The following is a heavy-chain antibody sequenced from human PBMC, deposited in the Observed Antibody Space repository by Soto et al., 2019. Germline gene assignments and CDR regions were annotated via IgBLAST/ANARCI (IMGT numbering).Heavy chain of an antibody. CDR1: GFTVSSNY. J-gene: IGHJ6*02. CDR3: AREESRSKACSSTSCYTSYYYYGMDV. Sequence: EVQLVETGGGLIQPGGSLRLSCAASGFTVSSNYMSWVRQAPGKGLEWVSVIYSGGSTYYADSVKGRFTISRDNSKNTLYLQMNSLRAEDTAVYYCAREESRSKACSSTSCYTSYYYYGMDVWGQGTTVTVS. D-gene: IGHD2-2*02. CDR2: IYSGGST. V-gene: IGHV3-53*02.